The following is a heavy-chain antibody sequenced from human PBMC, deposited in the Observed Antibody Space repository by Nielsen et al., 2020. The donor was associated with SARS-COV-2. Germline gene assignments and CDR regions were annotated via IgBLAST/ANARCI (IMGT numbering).Heavy chain of an antibody. J-gene: IGHJ4*02. Sequence: SETLSLTCTVSGGSISTYYWSWIRQPPGKDLEWIGNIYYSGSTNYNPSLKSRVTISVDTSKNQFSLKLSSVTAADTAVYYCAREGLGGGYYYFPDSWGQGTLVTVSS. D-gene: IGHD3-22*01. CDR2: IYYSGST. V-gene: IGHV4-59*12. CDR1: GGSISTYY. CDR3: AREGLGGGYYYFPDS.